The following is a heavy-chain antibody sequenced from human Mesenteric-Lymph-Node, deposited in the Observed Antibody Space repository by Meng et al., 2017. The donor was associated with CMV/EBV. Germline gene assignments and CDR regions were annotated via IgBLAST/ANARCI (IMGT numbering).Heavy chain of an antibody. CDR3: ARDRDCSSSSCYTGQDY. J-gene: IGHJ4*02. Sequence: GGSLRLSCAASGFTFSSYWMHWVRQVPGKGLVWVSRINNDGSRTNYADSVKGRFSISRDNAMNTLYLQMNSLRAEDTAVYYCARDRDCSSSSCYTGQDYWGQGTLVTVSS. D-gene: IGHD2-2*02. CDR2: INNDGSRT. V-gene: IGHV3-74*01. CDR1: GFTFSSYW.